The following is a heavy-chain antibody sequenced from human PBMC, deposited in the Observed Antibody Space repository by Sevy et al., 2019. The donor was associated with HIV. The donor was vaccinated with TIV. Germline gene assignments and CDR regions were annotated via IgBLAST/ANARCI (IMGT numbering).Heavy chain of an antibody. CDR1: GYPFIAYY. J-gene: IGHJ4*02. CDR2: IDTKSGNT. CDR3: VRDSLRGYDSWSGYLADY. V-gene: IGHV1-2*02. Sequence: ASVKVSCKASGYPFIAYYIHWVRQAPGQGPEWMGWIDTKSGNTGCSQNIRGRVSMTRDTSMSTAYMELSGLRSDDTAVYYCVRDSLRGYDSWSGYLADYWGQGTLVTVSS. D-gene: IGHD3-3*01.